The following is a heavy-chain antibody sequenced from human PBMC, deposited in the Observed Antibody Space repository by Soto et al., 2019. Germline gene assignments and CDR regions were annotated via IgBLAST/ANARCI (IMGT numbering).Heavy chain of an antibody. J-gene: IGHJ4*02. Sequence: EVQLLESGGALVRPGGSLRLSCAASGFSFNNYALSWVRQAPGKELEWVSTFSAGGRAYYAASMQGRFTIARDSSQDTVHLQISDLRPEDTAVYYCAKESLPEHYGDTLFDYWGQGTRVTVSS. CDR2: FSAGGRA. V-gene: IGHV3-23*01. CDR3: AKESLPEHYGDTLFDY. D-gene: IGHD4-17*01. CDR1: GFSFNNYA.